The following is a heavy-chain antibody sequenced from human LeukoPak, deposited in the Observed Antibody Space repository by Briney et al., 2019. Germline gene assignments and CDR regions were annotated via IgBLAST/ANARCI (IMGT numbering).Heavy chain of an antibody. CDR3: ARSTLTRVRGTVDWFDP. Sequence: SETLSLTRTVSGGSISSFCWSWTRQPPGKGLEWMGYIYYSGSTNYNPSLKSRVNISVDTSKNQFSLKLSSVTAADTAVYFCARSTLTRVRGTVDWFDPWGQGTLVTVSS. V-gene: IGHV4-59*01. D-gene: IGHD3-10*01. J-gene: IGHJ5*02. CDR2: IYYSGST. CDR1: GGSISSFC.